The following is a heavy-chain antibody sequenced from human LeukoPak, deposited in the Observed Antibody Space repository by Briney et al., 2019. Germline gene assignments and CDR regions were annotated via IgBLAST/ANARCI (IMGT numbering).Heavy chain of an antibody. D-gene: IGHD6-6*01. J-gene: IGHJ3*02. V-gene: IGHV4-4*02. CDR2: IYHSGST. CDR3: VAARLLDAFDI. Sequence: SETLSLTCAVSGGSISSSNWWSWVRQPPGKGLEWIGEIYHSGSTNYNPSLKSRVTISVDKSKNQFSLKLSSVTAADTAVYYCVAARLLDAFDIWGQGTMVTVSS. CDR1: GGSISSSNW.